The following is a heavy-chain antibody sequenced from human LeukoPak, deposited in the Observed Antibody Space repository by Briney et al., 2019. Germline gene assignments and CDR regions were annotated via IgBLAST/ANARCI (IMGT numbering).Heavy chain of an antibody. J-gene: IGHJ3*02. CDR3: ARARSSYGYGDAFDI. Sequence: SLKVSCKASGYTFTGYYLHWVRQAPGNGLEWVAVISYDGSSKYYADSVKGRFTISRDNSKNTLYLQMNSLRAEDTAVYYCARARSSYGYGDAFDIWGQGTMVTVSS. D-gene: IGHD5-18*01. CDR2: ISYDGSSK. V-gene: IGHV3-30*04. CDR1: GYTFTGYY.